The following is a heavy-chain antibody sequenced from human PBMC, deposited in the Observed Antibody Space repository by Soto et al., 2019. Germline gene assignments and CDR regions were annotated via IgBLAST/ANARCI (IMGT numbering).Heavy chain of an antibody. CDR2: ISGSGGST. Sequence: EVQLLESGGGLVQPGGSLRLSCAASGFTFSSYAMSWVRQAPGKGLEWVSAISGSGGSTYYADSVKGRFTISRDNSKNTLYMQMNSLRAEDTAVYYCAKDRYCSGGSCYSDWAVDIWGQGTMVTVSS. CDR1: GFTFSSYA. CDR3: AKDRYCSGGSCYSDWAVDI. D-gene: IGHD2-15*01. V-gene: IGHV3-23*01. J-gene: IGHJ3*02.